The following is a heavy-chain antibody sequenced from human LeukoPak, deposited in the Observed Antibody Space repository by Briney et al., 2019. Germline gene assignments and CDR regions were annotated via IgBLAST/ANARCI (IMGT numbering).Heavy chain of an antibody. V-gene: IGHV3-23*01. D-gene: IGHD6-6*01. CDR1: GFTFSSYA. Sequence: GRSLRLSCAASGFTFSSYAMHWVRQAPGKGLEWVSAIGGSGDSTYYADSVKGRFTISRDNSQNTLYLQMNSLRAEDTAVYYCAKDPLEQLSTIYFQNWGQGTLVTVSS. CDR3: AKDPLEQLSTIYFQN. J-gene: IGHJ1*01. CDR2: IGGSGDST.